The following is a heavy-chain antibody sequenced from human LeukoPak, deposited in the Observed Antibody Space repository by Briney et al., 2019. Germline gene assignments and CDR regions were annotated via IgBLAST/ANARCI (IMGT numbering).Heavy chain of an antibody. CDR1: GFMFSSYW. CDR3: ARFYSDSGTYPGDY. Sequence: PGGSLRLSCAAYGFMFSSYWMSWVRQAPGKGLEWVANINQDGSEKYYVDSVKGRFTISRDNAENSLYLQMNSLGAEDTAVYYCARFYSDSGTYPGDYWGQGTLVTVSS. J-gene: IGHJ4*02. D-gene: IGHD3-10*01. V-gene: IGHV3-7*01. CDR2: INQDGSEK.